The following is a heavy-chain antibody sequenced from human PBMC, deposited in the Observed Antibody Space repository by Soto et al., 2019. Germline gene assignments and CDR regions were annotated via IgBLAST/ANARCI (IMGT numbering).Heavy chain of an antibody. Sequence: QVQPQESGPGLVKPSDTLSLTCAVSGYSISSSNWWGWIRQPPGEGLEWIGYIYYSGSTYYNPSLKSRVTMSVDKSKNPFAQQLSAVTAVDTAVYYCARSYYYDSSGYYYEHWGQGTLVSV. D-gene: IGHD3-22*01. CDR1: GYSISSSNW. V-gene: IGHV4-28*01. CDR3: ARSYYYDSSGYYYEH. J-gene: IGHJ1*01. CDR2: IYYSGST.